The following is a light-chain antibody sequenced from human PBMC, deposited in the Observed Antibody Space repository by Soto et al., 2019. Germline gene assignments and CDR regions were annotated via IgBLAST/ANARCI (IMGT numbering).Light chain of an antibody. V-gene: IGKV3-20*01. CDR2: GSS. CDR1: QSVSSSY. J-gene: IGKJ4*01. CDR3: QQYGSSPLT. Sequence: ELVLTQSPGTLPLSPGERATLSCRARQSVSSSYLAWYQQNPGLAPRLLIYGSSSMATGIPDMFSGSGSGTDFTFTISRLEPEDFAVYYCQQYGSSPLTFGGGTKVEIK.